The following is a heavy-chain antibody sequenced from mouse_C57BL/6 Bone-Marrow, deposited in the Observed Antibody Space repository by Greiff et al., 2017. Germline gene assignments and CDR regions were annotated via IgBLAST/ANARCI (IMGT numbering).Heavy chain of an antibody. CDR3: ARRDTLAY. V-gene: IGHV5-6*02. Sequence: DVKLQESGGDLVKPGGSLKLSCAASGFTFSSYGMSWVRQTPDKRLEWVATISSGGSYTYYPDSVKGRFTISRDNAKNTLYLQMSSLKSEDTAMYYCARRDTLAYWGQGTLVTVSA. D-gene: IGHD5-1-1*01. CDR1: GFTFSSYG. CDR2: ISSGGSYT. J-gene: IGHJ3*01.